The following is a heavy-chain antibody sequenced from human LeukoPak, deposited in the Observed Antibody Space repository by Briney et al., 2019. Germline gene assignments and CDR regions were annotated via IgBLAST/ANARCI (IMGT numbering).Heavy chain of an antibody. CDR3: ARVRGGWFPLDY. V-gene: IGHV1-3*01. D-gene: IGHD6-19*01. CDR1: GYTFTSYD. CDR2: INAGNGNT. Sequence: ASVKLSCKSSGYTFTSYDMHWVRQPPGQRLEGMGWINAGNGNTKYSQKFQGRVTITRDTSASTAYMELSSLRSEDTAVYYCARVRGGWFPLDYWGQGTLATVSS. J-gene: IGHJ4*02.